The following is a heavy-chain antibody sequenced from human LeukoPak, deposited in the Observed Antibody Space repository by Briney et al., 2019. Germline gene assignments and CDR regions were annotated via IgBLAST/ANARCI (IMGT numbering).Heavy chain of an antibody. CDR3: ARSEVVAALTAFDI. CDR2: IYYSGST. D-gene: IGHD2-15*01. Sequence: SETLSLTCTVSGGSISSYYWSWIRQPPGKGLEWIGYIYYSGSTNYNPSLKSRVTISVDTSKNQFSLKLSSVTAADTAVYYCARSEVVAALTAFDIWGQGTMVTVSS. J-gene: IGHJ3*02. CDR1: GGSISSYY. V-gene: IGHV4-59*01.